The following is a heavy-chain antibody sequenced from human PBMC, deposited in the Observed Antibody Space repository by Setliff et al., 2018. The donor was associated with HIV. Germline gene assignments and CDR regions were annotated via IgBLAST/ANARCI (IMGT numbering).Heavy chain of an antibody. V-gene: IGHV3-23*01. CDR1: GFTFSNYA. CDR3: AKDHATSSWFTAPLDY. Sequence: PSETLSLSCAASGFTFSNYAMSWVRQAPGKGLEWVSGISGSAGTTYYADSVKGRFTISRDNSKNTLYLQMNSLRAEDTAVYYCAKDHATSSWFTAPLDYWGQGALVTVSS. J-gene: IGHJ4*02. D-gene: IGHD6-13*01. CDR2: ISGSAGTT.